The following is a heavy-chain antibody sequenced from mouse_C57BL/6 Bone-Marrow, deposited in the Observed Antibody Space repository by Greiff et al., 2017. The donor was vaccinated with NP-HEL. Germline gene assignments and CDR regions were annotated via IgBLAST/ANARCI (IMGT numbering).Heavy chain of an antibody. CDR2: INPSSGYT. Sequence: QVQLQQSGADLARPGASVKMSCKASGYTFTSYTMHWVKQRPGQGLEWIGYINPSSGYTKYNQKFKDKATLTADKSSSTAYMQLSSLTSEDSAVYDCARYITTVVADYAMDYWGQGTSVTVSS. CDR1: GYTFTSYT. J-gene: IGHJ4*01. CDR3: ARYITTVVADYAMDY. V-gene: IGHV1-4*01. D-gene: IGHD1-1*01.